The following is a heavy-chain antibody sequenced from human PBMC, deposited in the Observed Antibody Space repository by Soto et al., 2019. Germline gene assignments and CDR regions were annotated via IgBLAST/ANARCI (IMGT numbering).Heavy chain of an antibody. Sequence: QVQLVEPGGGVIQPGTALSLPCGSHGFTFRSFGMYWVRQAPGKVLEWVAVVSYDGNHKYYADSGKGRFTVSRDNAKNMLYLQMNSLRREDTAVYYCAKDVWQQLVLNFGMDVWGKGTTATVSS. V-gene: IGHV3-30*18. D-gene: IGHD6-13*01. J-gene: IGHJ6*04. CDR2: VSYDGNHK. CDR3: AKDVWQQLVLNFGMDV. CDR1: GFTFRSFG.